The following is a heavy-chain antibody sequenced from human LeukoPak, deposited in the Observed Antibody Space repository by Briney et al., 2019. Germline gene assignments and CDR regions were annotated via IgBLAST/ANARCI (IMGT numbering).Heavy chain of an antibody. CDR2: ISGSGGST. D-gene: IGHD3-22*01. CDR3: ASFPRYYYDSSGYYRDY. CDR1: GFTFSSYA. V-gene: IGHV3-23*01. Sequence: GGSLRLSCAASGFTFSSYAMSWVRQAPGKGLEWVSAISGSGGSTYYADSVKGRFTISRDYSKNTLYLQMNSLRAEDTAVYYCASFPRYYYDSSGYYRDYWGQGTLVTVSS. J-gene: IGHJ4*02.